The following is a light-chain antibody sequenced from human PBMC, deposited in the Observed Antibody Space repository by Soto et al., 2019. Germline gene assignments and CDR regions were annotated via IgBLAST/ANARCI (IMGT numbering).Light chain of an antibody. V-gene: IGKV1-39*01. CDR3: QQTYSTPRTT. J-gene: IGKJ1*01. CDR1: QSISTH. Sequence: DIQMTQSPSSLSASVGDRVTISCRASQSISTHLNWYHQKPGKAPNLLIRAASNLQSGVPSRFSGGGSGTDFTLTISNLQPEDFATYYCQQTYSTPRTTFGQGTKVEVK. CDR2: AAS.